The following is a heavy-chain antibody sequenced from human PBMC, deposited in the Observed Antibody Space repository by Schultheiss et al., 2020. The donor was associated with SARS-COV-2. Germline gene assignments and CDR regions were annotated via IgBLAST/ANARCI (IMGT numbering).Heavy chain of an antibody. D-gene: IGHD3-22*01. CDR2: IYPGDSDT. J-gene: IGHJ4*02. CDR3: ARHSLGGMIVAPDY. V-gene: IGHV5-51*01. CDR1: GYSFSGYW. Sequence: GESLKISCKGSGYSFSGYWIGWVRQMPGKGLEWMGIIYPGDSDTNYSPSFQGHVTISADKSISTAYLQWSSLKASDTAMYYCARHSLGGMIVAPDYWGQGTLVTVSS.